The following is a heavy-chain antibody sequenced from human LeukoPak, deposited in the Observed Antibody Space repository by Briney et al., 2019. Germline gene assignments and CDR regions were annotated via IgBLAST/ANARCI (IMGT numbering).Heavy chain of an antibody. D-gene: IGHD4-11*01. CDR3: ALRLGDYSKYYGMDV. Sequence: ASETLSLTCAVYGGSFSGYYWSWIRQPPGKGLEWIGEINHSGSTNYNPSLKSRVTISVDTSKNQFSLKLSSVTAADTAVYYCALRLGDYSKYYGMDVWGQGTTVTVSS. V-gene: IGHV4-34*01. CDR2: INHSGST. J-gene: IGHJ6*02. CDR1: GGSFSGYY.